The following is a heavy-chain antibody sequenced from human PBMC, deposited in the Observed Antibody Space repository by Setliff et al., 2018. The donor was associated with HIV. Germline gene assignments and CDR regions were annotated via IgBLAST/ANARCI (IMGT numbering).Heavy chain of an antibody. Sequence: ASVKVSCKVSGYIFTSYDIHWVRQATGQGLEWMGRMSPKSGNTGNTQKFRGRITMTRDTSTNTAYMELSSLTSDDTAVYYCARGLNVLSGYTWVVWGQGTPVTV. V-gene: IGHV1-8*02. D-gene: IGHD3-3*01. J-gene: IGHJ4*02. CDR3: ARGLNVLSGYTWVV. CDR1: GYIFTSYD. CDR2: MSPKSGNT.